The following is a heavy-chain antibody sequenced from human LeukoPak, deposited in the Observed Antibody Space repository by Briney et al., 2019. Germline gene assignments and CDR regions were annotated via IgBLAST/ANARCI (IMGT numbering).Heavy chain of an antibody. J-gene: IGHJ4*02. CDR3: ATSRGRLAQLDY. CDR1: GGSFSGYY. CDR2: INHSGST. Sequence: SETLSLTCAVYGGSFSGYYWSWIRQPPGKGLEWIGEINHSGSTNYNPSLKSRVTISVDTSKNRFSLRLSSVTAADTAVYYCATSRGRLAQLDYWGQGTLVTVSS. V-gene: IGHV4-34*01. D-gene: IGHD6-25*01.